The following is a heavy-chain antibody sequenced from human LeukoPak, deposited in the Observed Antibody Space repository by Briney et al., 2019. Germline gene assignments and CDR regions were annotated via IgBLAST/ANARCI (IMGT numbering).Heavy chain of an antibody. CDR1: GYSFTSYY. J-gene: IGHJ4*02. V-gene: IGHV1-2*02. CDR2: IYPNSGGT. Sequence: ASVKVSCKTSGYSFTSYYTHWVRQAPGQGLEWMGWIYPNSGGTNYAQKFQGRVTLTRDTSIRTTYMELSSLRSDDTAVYFCARDLGWELVLDQWGQGTLVTVSS. CDR3: ARDLGWELVLDQ. D-gene: IGHD1-26*01.